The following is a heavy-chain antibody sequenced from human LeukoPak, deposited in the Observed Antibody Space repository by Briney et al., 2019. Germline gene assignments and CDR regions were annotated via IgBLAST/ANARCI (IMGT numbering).Heavy chain of an antibody. CDR3: AREPSLATDSSGWYGAFDI. J-gene: IGHJ3*02. D-gene: IGHD6-19*01. CDR1: GGSISSGSYY. CDR2: IYTSGST. V-gene: IGHV4-61*02. Sequence: PSETLSLTCTVSGGSISSGSYYWSWLRQPAGKGREWIGRIYTSGSTNYNPSLKSRVTISVDTSKNQFSLKLSSVTAADTAVYYCAREPSLATDSSGWYGAFDIWGQGIMVTVSS.